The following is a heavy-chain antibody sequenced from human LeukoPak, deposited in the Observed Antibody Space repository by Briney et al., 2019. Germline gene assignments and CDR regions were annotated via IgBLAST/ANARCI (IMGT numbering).Heavy chain of an antibody. J-gene: IGHJ4*02. CDR3: ARGRRFLVGATTPFDY. CDR1: GYTFTGYY. V-gene: IGHV1-2*02. CDR2: INPNSGGT. Sequence: ASVKVSCKASGYTFTGYYMHWVRQAPGHGLEWMGWINPNSGGTNYAQKFQGRVTMTRDTSISTAYMELSRLRSDDTAVYYCARGRRFLVGATTPFDYWGQGTLVTVSS. D-gene: IGHD1-26*01.